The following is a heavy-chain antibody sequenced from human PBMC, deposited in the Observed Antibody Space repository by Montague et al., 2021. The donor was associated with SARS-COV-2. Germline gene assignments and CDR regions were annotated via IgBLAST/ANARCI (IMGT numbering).Heavy chain of an antibody. J-gene: IGHJ4*02. CDR2: VKDSGSN. V-gene: IGHV4-34*01. D-gene: IGHD3-3*01. CDR3: ARGAHTGGNYDFWRGYYTNHLDY. CDR1: GGSFSGYY. Sequence: SETLSLTCAVYGGSFSGYYWSWIRQPPGKGLEWIGEVKDSGSNNYIPSLKSRVAISVDTSKNQFSMKLRSVTAAETAVYFCARGAHTGGNYDFWRGYYTNHLDYWGQGTLVTVSS.